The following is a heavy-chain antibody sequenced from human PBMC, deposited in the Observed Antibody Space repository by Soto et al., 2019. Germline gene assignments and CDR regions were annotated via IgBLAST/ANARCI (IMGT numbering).Heavy chain of an antibody. Sequence: PGGSLRLSCVASGFTFDYYWMHWVRQAPGEGLKWVSALKGSGSSTYYADSVKGRFTISRDNSKNTLYLQMNSLRAEDTAVYYCACHSSGRLPNWFDPWGQGTLVTVSS. CDR1: GFTFDYYW. J-gene: IGHJ5*02. CDR3: ACHSSGRLPNWFDP. V-gene: IGHV3-23*01. CDR2: LKGSGSST. D-gene: IGHD6-19*01.